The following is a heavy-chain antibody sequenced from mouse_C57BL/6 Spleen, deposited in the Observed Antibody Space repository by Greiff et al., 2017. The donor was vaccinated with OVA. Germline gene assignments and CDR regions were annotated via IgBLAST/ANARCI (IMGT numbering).Heavy chain of an antibody. CDR3: AREGYDYVAMDY. CDR2: IYPGDGDT. CDR1: GYAFSSSW. J-gene: IGHJ4*01. V-gene: IGHV1-82*01. D-gene: IGHD2-10*02. Sequence: QVQLQQPGPELVKPGASVKISCKASGYAFSSSWMNWVKQRPGKGLEWIGRIYPGDGDTNYNGKFKGKATLTADKSSSTAYMQLSSLTSEDSAVYFCAREGYDYVAMDYWGQGTSVTVSS.